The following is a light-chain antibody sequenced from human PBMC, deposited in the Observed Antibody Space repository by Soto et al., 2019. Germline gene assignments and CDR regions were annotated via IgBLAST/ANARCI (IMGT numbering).Light chain of an antibody. V-gene: IGLV2-23*01. CDR1: SSDVGSYNL. Sequence: QSVLTQPASVSGSPGQSITISCTGTSSDVGSYNLVSWFQQHPGEAPKLMIYEGTKRPSGVSNRFSGSKSGNTASLTISGLQAEDEAHYYCCSYAGSDTMLFGGGTKLTVL. CDR2: EGT. J-gene: IGLJ2*01. CDR3: CSYAGSDTML.